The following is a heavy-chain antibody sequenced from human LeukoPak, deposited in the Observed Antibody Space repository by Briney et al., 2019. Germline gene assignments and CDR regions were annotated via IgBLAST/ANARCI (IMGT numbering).Heavy chain of an antibody. CDR2: ISGSGGST. J-gene: IGHJ4*02. V-gene: IGHV3-23*01. Sequence: GGSLRLSCAASGFTFSSYAMSWVRQAPGKGLEWVSAISGSGGSTYYADSVKGRFTISRDNSKNTPYLQMNSLRAEDTAVYYCAKDRSIVGATIPSFDYWGQGTLVTVSS. CDR3: AKDRSIVGATIPSFDY. CDR1: GFTFSSYA. D-gene: IGHD1-26*01.